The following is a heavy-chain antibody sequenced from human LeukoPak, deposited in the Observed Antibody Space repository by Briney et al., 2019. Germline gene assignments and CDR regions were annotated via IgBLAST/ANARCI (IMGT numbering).Heavy chain of an antibody. V-gene: IGHV4-39*07. D-gene: IGHD2-2*02. CDR1: SGSIGSSSNY. CDR2: VYYSGST. CDR3: ARGTGTVVPAAIDWFDP. J-gene: IGHJ5*02. Sequence: SETLSLTCTVSSGSIGSSSNYWGWIRQAPGKGLEWIGNVYYSGSTFYNPSLKSRVTISVDTSKNQFSLKLSSVTAADTAVYYCARGTGTVVPAAIDWFDPWGQGTLVTVSS.